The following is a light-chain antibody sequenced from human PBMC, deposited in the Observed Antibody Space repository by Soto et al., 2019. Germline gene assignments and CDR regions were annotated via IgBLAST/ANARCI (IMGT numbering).Light chain of an antibody. V-gene: IGKV3-20*01. CDR3: QQFDSSRIYS. Sequence: EILLTQSPGTLSLSPGETATLSCRASQSVTSTYLAWYQQRPGQSPRLIIYGGSTRATGFPDRFSGGGSGTDFTLPISRLEPEDSAVYYCHCQQFDSSRIYSFSQGTKLEI. J-gene: IGKJ2*03. CDR2: GGS. CDR1: QSVTSTY.